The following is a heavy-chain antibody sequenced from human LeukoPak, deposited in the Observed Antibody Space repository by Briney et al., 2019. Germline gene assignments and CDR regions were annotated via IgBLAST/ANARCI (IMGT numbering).Heavy chain of an antibody. CDR1: GGTFSSYA. D-gene: IGHD3-10*01. CDR3: ARAANYYGSESYYPYYYYMDV. J-gene: IGHJ6*03. Sequence: GASVKVSCKASGGTFSSYAISWVRQAPGQGLEWMGGIIPIFGTANYAQKFQGRVTITTDESTSTAYMELSSLRSEDTAVYYCARAANYYGSESYYPYYYYMDVWGKGTTVTVSS. V-gene: IGHV1-69*05. CDR2: IIPIFGTA.